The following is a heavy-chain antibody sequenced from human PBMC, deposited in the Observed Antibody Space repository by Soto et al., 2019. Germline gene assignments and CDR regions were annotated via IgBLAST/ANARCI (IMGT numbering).Heavy chain of an antibody. CDR3: ASQGVASYNWFDP. J-gene: IGHJ5*02. D-gene: IGHD3-10*01. Sequence: QVQLQESGPGLVKPSQTLSLTCSVSGASISSGDYYWSWIHQPPGKGLEWIGHIYDSGSTSYSPSLKSRVTISLDTSKNQFSLKLSSVTAADTAVYYCASQGVASYNWFDPWGQGTLVTVSS. CDR1: GASISSGDYY. V-gene: IGHV4-30-4*01. CDR2: IYDSGST.